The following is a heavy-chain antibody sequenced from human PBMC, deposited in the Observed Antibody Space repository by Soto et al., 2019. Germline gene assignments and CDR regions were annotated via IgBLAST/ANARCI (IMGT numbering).Heavy chain of an antibody. Sequence: PGGSLRLSCEASGFSMSGYSMCWVRQSAGKGLEWLAYITVVTGNTRYAESVKGRFTISADRGRNSVFLQLNSLRDEDTAVYYCVRDRDLGGDMAHGDFWGQGTLVTVSS. V-gene: IGHV3-48*02. CDR3: VRDRDLGGDMAHGDF. CDR2: ITVVTGNT. D-gene: IGHD2-21*01. CDR1: GFSMSGYS. J-gene: IGHJ4*01.